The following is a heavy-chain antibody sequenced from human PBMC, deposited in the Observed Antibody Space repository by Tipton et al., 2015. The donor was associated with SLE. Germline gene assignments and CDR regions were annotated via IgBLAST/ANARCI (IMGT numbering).Heavy chain of an antibody. J-gene: IGHJ3*02. V-gene: IGHV4-39*07. D-gene: IGHD2-2*02. CDR2: IYYSGST. Sequence: LRLSCAVSGGSISSGSYYWSWIRQPAGKGLEWIGSIYYSGSTYYNPSLKSRVTVSADTSKNQFSLKLSSVTAADTAVYYCARDRDIVLEPVPIPPAFDIWGQGTMVTVSS. CDR3: ARDRDIVLEPVPIPPAFDI. CDR1: GGSISSGSYY.